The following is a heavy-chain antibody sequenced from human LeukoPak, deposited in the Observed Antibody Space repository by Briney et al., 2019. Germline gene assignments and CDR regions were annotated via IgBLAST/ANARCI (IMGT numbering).Heavy chain of an antibody. D-gene: IGHD2-2*01. CDR3: ARDGVPAVVSWPGRFDP. Sequence: ASVTVSCKASGYTFSGYGISWVRQAPGQGLEWMGWISTYNGNTNYAQNLQGRVTVTTDTSTSTAYMELRSLRSDDTAVYYCARDGVPAVVSWPGRFDPWGQGTLVTVSS. CDR1: GYTFSGYG. J-gene: IGHJ5*02. CDR2: ISTYNGNT. V-gene: IGHV1-18*01.